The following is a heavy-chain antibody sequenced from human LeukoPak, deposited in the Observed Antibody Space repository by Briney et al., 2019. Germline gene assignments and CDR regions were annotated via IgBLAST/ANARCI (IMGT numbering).Heavy chain of an antibody. CDR1: GYSFTSYW. CDR3: ARLGDTAMVILGPSGYYFDY. CDR2: IYPGDSDT. D-gene: IGHD5-18*01. J-gene: IGHJ4*02. V-gene: IGHV5-51*01. Sequence: GESLKISCKGSGYSFTSYWIGWVRQMPGKGLEWMGIIYPGDSDTRYSPSFQGQVTISADKSISTAYLQWSSLKASDTAMYYCARLGDTAMVILGPSGYYFDYCNQGTLVTVSS.